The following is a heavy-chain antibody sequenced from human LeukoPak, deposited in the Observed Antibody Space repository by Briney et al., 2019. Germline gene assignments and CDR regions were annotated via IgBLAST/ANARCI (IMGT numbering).Heavy chain of an antibody. CDR3: ARGEALAYYDYVWGSYRTVSFFDY. D-gene: IGHD3-16*02. V-gene: IGHV4-39*07. J-gene: IGHJ4*02. CDR1: GGSISSGSYY. CDR2: INHSGST. Sequence: SQTLSLTCTVSGGSISSGSYYWSWIRQPPGKGLEWIGEINHSGSTNYNPSLKSRVTISVDTSKNQFSLKLSSVTAADTAVYYCARGEALAYYDYVWGSYRTVSFFDYWGQGTLVTVSS.